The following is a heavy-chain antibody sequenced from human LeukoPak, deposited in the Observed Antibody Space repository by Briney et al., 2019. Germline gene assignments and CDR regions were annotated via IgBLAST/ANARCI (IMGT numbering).Heavy chain of an antibody. CDR2: ISSSSSTI. Sequence: GGSLRLSCAASGFTFSSYSMNWVRQAPGKGLEWVSYISSSSSTIYYADSVKGRFTISRDNAKNSLYLQMNSLRAKDTAVYYCARTTDPTTVTSPFDYWGQGTLVTVSS. CDR1: GFTFSSYS. J-gene: IGHJ4*02. CDR3: ARTTDPTTVTSPFDY. V-gene: IGHV3-48*01. D-gene: IGHD4-11*01.